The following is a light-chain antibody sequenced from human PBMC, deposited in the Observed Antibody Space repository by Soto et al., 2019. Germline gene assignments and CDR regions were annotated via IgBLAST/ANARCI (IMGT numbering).Light chain of an antibody. Sequence: DIPMTQSPSSLSASVGDRVTITCRASQSISSYLNWYQQKPGKAPKLLIYAASSLQSGVPSRFSGSRSGTDFTLTISSLQPEDFATYYCQQSYSTPITFGQGTRLEIK. CDR1: QSISSY. CDR3: QQSYSTPIT. CDR2: AAS. J-gene: IGKJ5*01. V-gene: IGKV1-39*01.